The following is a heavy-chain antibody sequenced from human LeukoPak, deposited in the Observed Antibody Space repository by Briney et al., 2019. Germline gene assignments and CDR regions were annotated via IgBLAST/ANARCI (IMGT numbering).Heavy chain of an antibody. CDR1: GFTFSSYE. Sequence: GGSLRLSCAASGFTFSSYEMNWVRQAPGKGLEWVSYISSSSSTIYYADSVKGRFTISRDNAKNSLYLQMNSLRAEDTAVYYCARDSSPDYDFWSGYYSLYYYYMDVWGKGTTVTVSS. CDR3: ARDSSPDYDFWSGYYSLYYYYMDV. J-gene: IGHJ6*03. D-gene: IGHD3-3*01. V-gene: IGHV3-48*03. CDR2: ISSSSSTI.